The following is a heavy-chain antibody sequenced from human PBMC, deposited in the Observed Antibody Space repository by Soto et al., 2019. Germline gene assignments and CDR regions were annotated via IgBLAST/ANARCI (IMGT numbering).Heavy chain of an antibody. J-gene: IGHJ5*02. Sequence: ETRSLTWTVAGACISSYHWRWIRQPPGKGLELIGYIYYIGSTNYNPSLKSRVTISVDTSKNQFSLNLSSVTAADTAVYYCARGLRRQLLNWFDPWGQGTLVTVSS. D-gene: IGHD2-2*01. V-gene: IGHV4-59*01. CDR2: IYYIGST. CDR1: GACISSYH. CDR3: ARGLRRQLLNWFDP.